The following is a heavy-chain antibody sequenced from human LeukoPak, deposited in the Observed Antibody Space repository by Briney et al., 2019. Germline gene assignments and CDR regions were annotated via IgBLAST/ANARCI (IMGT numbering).Heavy chain of an antibody. V-gene: IGHV1-18*01. J-gene: IGHJ4*02. CDR2: ISAYNGNT. Sequence: ASVKVSCKASGYTFTSYGISWVRQAPGPGLEWMGWISAYNGNTNYAQKFQGRVTMTRDTSTSTVYMELSSLRSEDTAVYYCAMSGVRGVIIDYWGQGTLVTVSS. CDR3: AMSGVRGVIIDY. D-gene: IGHD3-10*01. CDR1: GYTFTSYG.